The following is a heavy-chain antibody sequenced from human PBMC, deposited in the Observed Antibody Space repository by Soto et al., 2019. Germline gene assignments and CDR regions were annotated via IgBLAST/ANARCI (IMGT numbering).Heavy chain of an antibody. CDR2: ISYDGSNK. V-gene: IGHV3-30*18. D-gene: IGHD3-3*01. Sequence: GGSLRLSCAASGFTFSSYGMHWVRQAPGKGLEWVAVISYDGSNKYYADSVKGRFTISRDNSKNTLYLQMNSLRAEDTAVYYCAKDQDTIFGVVSTNYYYYGMDVWGQGTTVTVSS. CDR1: GFTFSSYG. CDR3: AKDQDTIFGVVSTNYYYYGMDV. J-gene: IGHJ6*02.